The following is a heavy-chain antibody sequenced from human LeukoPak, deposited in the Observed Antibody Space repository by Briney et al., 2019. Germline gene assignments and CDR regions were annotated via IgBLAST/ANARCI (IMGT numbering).Heavy chain of an antibody. J-gene: IGHJ4*02. Sequence: GASVKVSRKASGGTFSSYAISWVRPAPGQGLEWMGGIIPTFGTANYAQKFQGRVTITTDESTSTAYMELSSLRSEDTVVYYCARGRPYGDYSYYFDYWGQGTLVTVSS. CDR3: ARGRPYGDYSYYFDY. D-gene: IGHD4-17*01. V-gene: IGHV1-69*05. CDR1: GGTFSSYA. CDR2: IIPTFGTA.